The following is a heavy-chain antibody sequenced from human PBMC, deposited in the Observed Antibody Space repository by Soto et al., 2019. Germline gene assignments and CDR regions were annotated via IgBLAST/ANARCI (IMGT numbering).Heavy chain of an antibody. Sequence: ASVKVSCKASGYTFTGYYMHWVRQAPGQGLEWMGWINPNSGGTNYAQKFQGWVTMTRDTSISTAYMELSRLRSDDTAVYYCARAPLMNNIVVVPAAIPPDXDYWGQGTLVTVSS. D-gene: IGHD2-2*01. CDR2: INPNSGGT. J-gene: IGHJ4*02. CDR3: ARAPLMNNIVVVPAAIPPDXDY. CDR1: GYTFTGYY. V-gene: IGHV1-2*04.